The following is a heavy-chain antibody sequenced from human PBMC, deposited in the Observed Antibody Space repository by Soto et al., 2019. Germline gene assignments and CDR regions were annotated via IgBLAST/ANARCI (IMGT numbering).Heavy chain of an antibody. V-gene: IGHV1-18*01. CDR3: ARDLSRTSSGYYYALH. J-gene: IGHJ1*01. Sequence: ASVKVSCKASGYTFTSYGISWVRQAPGQGLEWMGWISAYNGNTNYAQKLQGRVTMTTDTSTSTAYMELRSLRSDDTAVYYCARDLSRTSSGYYYALHWGQGTLVTVSS. D-gene: IGHD3-22*01. CDR2: ISAYNGNT. CDR1: GYTFTSYG.